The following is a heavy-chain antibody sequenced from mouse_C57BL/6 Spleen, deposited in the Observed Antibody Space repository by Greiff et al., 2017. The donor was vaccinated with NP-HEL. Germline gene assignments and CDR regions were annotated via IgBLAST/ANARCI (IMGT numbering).Heavy chain of an antibody. J-gene: IGHJ4*01. D-gene: IGHD1-1*01. V-gene: IGHV5-17*01. CDR3: ARRAYYGSSYYAMDY. CDR1: GFTFSDYG. CDR2: ISSGSSTI. Sequence: EVKLVESGGGLVKPGGSLKLSCAASGFTFSDYGMHWVRQAPEKGLEWVAYISSGSSTIYYADTVKGRFTISRDNAKNTLFLQMTSLRSEDTAMYYCARRAYYGSSYYAMDYWGQGTSVTVSS.